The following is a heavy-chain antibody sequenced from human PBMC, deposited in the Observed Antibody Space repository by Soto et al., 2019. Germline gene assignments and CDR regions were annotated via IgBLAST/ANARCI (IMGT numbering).Heavy chain of an antibody. V-gene: IGHV4-34*01. CDR3: ARRGSNGWQVAFDI. Sequence: SENLSLTCVVSGGSFSTYYYNWIRQSPVKVLEWNGEINHSGNNNYSPSLKSRVSMSFDASKNQLSLQLTSVTAADTAVYYCARRGSNGWQVAFDIWGQGTMVTGSS. CDR2: INHSGNN. CDR1: GGSFSTYY. J-gene: IGHJ3*02. D-gene: IGHD6-19*01.